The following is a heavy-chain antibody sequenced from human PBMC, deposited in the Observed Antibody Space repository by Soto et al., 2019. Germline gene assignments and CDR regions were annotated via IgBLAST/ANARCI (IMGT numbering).Heavy chain of an antibody. CDR1: GGTFSTYT. CDR3: GRVPRYSFPTSDSLDQ. J-gene: IGHJ4*02. V-gene: IGHV1-69*06. Sequence: QVHLVQSGTEVRNPGSSVTVSCKVSGGTFSTYTISWVRQAPGQGLQWMGAITPILGETTYAQHFQGRVFITADISATTAYMELSDLTSEDTAMYYCGRVPRYSFPTSDSLDQWGQGTRVTVSS. CDR2: ITPILGET. D-gene: IGHD5-18*01.